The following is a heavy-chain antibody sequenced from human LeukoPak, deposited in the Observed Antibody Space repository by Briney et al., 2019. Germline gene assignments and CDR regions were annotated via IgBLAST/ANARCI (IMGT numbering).Heavy chain of an antibody. CDR2: ISGSGGST. CDR3: AKGGDHIAVSPVSTPYDY. J-gene: IGHJ4*02. D-gene: IGHD2-15*01. Sequence: GGSLRLSCAASGFTFSSYAMSWVRQAPGKGLEWVSAISGSGGSTYYADSVKGRFTISRDSSKNTLYLQMNSLRAEDTAVYYCAKGGDHIAVSPVSTPYDYWGQGTLVTVSS. CDR1: GFTFSSYA. V-gene: IGHV3-23*01.